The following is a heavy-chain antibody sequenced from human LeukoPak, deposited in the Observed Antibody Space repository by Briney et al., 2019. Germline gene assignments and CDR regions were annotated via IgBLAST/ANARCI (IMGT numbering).Heavy chain of an antibody. D-gene: IGHD1-1*01. CDR3: ATPPTGTTTTGEFYFDS. CDR2: INPNSGGT. Sequence: ASVKVSCKASGYTFTGYYMHWVRQAPGQGLEWMGWINPNSGGTNYAQKFQGRVTMTRDTSISTAYMELSRLRSEDTAVYYCATPPTGTTTTGEFYFDSWGQGTLVTVSA. V-gene: IGHV1-2*02. CDR1: GYTFTGYY. J-gene: IGHJ4*02.